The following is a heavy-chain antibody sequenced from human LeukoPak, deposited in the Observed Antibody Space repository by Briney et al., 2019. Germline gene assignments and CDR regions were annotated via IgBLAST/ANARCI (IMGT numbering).Heavy chain of an antibody. D-gene: IGHD3-16*01. CDR1: GFSFSSYW. Sequence: GGSLRLSCAASGFSFSSYWMHWVRQAPGKGLVWVSRISSDGSIINYADSVKGRFTISRDNAKNTLYLQMNSLRAEDTAVYYCARDDGGGAFDIWGQGTMVTVSS. CDR3: ARDDGGGAFDI. V-gene: IGHV3-74*01. CDR2: ISSDGSII. J-gene: IGHJ3*02.